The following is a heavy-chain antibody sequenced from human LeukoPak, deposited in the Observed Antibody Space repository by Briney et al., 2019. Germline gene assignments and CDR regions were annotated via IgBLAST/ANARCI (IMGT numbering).Heavy chain of an antibody. CDR3: ARDQGYCYDSSGYSNWFDP. CDR1: GYTFTGYY. Sequence: GASVKVSCKASGYTFTGYYMHWVRQAPGQGLEWMGWINPNSGGTNYAQKFQGRVTMTRDTSISTAYMELSRLRSDDTAVYYCARDQGYCYDSSGYSNWFDPWGQGTLVTVSS. V-gene: IGHV1-2*02. D-gene: IGHD3-22*01. J-gene: IGHJ5*02. CDR2: INPNSGGT.